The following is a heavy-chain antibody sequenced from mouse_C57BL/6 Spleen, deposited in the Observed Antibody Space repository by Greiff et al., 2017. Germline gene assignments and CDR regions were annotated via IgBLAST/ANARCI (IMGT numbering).Heavy chain of an antibody. D-gene: IGHD2-1*01. J-gene: IGHJ3*01. Sequence: QVQLQQPGTELVKPGASVKLSCKASGYTFTSYWMHWVKQRPGQGLEWIGNINPSNGGTYYNDQLKCKATRTVDKSSRTAYMQLSILTSADSAVYYCATTLWVTGVAYWGQGTLVTFSA. CDR3: ATTLWVTGVAY. V-gene: IGHV1-53*01. CDR1: GYTFTSYW. CDR2: INPSNGGT.